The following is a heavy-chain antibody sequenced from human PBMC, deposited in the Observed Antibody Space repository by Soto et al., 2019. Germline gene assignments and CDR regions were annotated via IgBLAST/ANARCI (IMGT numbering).Heavy chain of an antibody. J-gene: IGHJ5*02. Sequence: QVQLVQSGAEVKQPGSSVKVSCQASGVTFSSFAISWVRQAPGQGLEWMGGIIPIFRTPNYAQNLQGRVTITADESTSSVYMELSRLRSEDTAVYYCARSTGSGFRPGPHRFNWFDPWGQGTLVTVSS. D-gene: IGHD5-12*01. CDR1: GVTFSSFA. CDR3: ARSTGSGFRPGPHRFNWFDP. V-gene: IGHV1-69*01. CDR2: IIPIFRTP.